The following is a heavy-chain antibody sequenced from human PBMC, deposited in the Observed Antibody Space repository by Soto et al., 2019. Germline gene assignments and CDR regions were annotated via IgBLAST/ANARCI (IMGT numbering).Heavy chain of an antibody. CDR1: GYTFTSYD. Sequence: ASVKVSCKASGYTFTSYDINWVRQATGQGLEWMGWMSPNSGNTGYAQKFQGRVTMTRNTSISTAYMELSSLRSEDTAVYYCARGPITMVRGVIMYYYYYGMDVWGQGTTVTVSS. D-gene: IGHD3-10*01. CDR3: ARGPITMVRGVIMYYYYYGMDV. J-gene: IGHJ6*02. V-gene: IGHV1-8*01. CDR2: MSPNSGNT.